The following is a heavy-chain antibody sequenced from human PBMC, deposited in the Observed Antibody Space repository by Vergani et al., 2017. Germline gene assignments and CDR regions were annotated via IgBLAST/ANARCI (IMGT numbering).Heavy chain of an antibody. V-gene: IGHV4-39*01. CDR2: IYYSGST. J-gene: IGHJ4*02. CDR1: GGSISSSSYY. CDR3: ANEGGSSGYYYGY. D-gene: IGHD3-22*01. Sequence: QLQLQESGPGLVKPSETLSLTCTVSGGSISSSSYYWGWIRQPPGKGLEWIGSIYYSGSTYYNPSLKSRVTISVDTSKNQFSLKLSSVTAADTAVYYCANEGGSSGYYYGYWGQGTLVTVSS.